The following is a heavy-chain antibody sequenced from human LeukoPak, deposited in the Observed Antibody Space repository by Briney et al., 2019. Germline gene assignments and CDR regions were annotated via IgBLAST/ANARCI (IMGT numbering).Heavy chain of an antibody. CDR1: GFTVSSNS. V-gene: IGHV3-53*01. D-gene: IGHD4-17*01. CDR2: IYSGGNT. CDR3: ARRAGEYSHPYDY. Sequence: GGSLRLSCTVSGFTVSSNSMSWVRQAPGKGLEWVSFIYSGGNTLYSDSVKGRFTISRDNSKNTLYLQMNSLRAEDTVVYYCARRAGEYSHPYDYWGQGTLVTVSS. J-gene: IGHJ4*02.